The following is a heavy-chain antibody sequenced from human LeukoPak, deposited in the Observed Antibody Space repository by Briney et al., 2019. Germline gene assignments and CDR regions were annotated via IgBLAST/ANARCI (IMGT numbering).Heavy chain of an antibody. Sequence: PGGSLRLSCAASGFTFSSYAMSWVRQAPGKGLEWVSAISGSGASTYYADSVKGRFTISRDNSKNTLYLQMNSLRAEDTAVYYCARGTTVLHDAFDIWGQGTMVTVSS. J-gene: IGHJ3*02. D-gene: IGHD1-1*01. V-gene: IGHV3-23*01. CDR3: ARGTTVLHDAFDI. CDR2: ISGSGAST. CDR1: GFTFSSYA.